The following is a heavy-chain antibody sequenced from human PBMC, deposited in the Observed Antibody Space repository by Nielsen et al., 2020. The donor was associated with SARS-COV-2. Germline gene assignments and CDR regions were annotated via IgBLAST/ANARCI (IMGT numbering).Heavy chain of an antibody. CDR3: ARGGSYFDF. V-gene: IGHV4-30-4*08. CDR2: ISYTGST. Sequence: LRLSCVVSGFTFSNYAMNWIRQPPGKGLEYIGYISYTGSTYYDPSLKSRVTISADTSKNQFSLKLTSVTDADTAFYYCARGGSYFDFWGQGTLVTVSS. CDR1: GFTFSNYA. J-gene: IGHJ4*02. D-gene: IGHD3-16*01.